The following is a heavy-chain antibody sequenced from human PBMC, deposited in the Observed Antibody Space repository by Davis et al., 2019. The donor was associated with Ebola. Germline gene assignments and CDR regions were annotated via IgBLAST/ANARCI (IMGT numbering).Heavy chain of an antibody. CDR2: INPNSGGT. CDR3: ARGDRGFDYYFDY. J-gene: IGHJ4*02. CDR1: GYTFTSYG. Sequence: ASVKVSCKASGYTFTSYGISWVRQAPGQGLEWMGWINPNSGGTNYAQKFQGWVTMTRDTSISTAYMELSRLRSDDTAVHYCARGDRGFDYYFDYWGQGTLVTVSS. D-gene: IGHD3-9*01. V-gene: IGHV1-2*04.